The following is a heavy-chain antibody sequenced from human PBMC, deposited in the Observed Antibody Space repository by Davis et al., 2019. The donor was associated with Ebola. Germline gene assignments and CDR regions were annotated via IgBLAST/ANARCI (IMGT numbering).Heavy chain of an antibody. CDR2: IYTGDSDT. V-gene: IGHV5-51*01. CDR1: GNSFTSHW. J-gene: IGHJ3*02. CDR3: TRQGRGFDI. Sequence: GESLKISCKASGNSFTSHWIGWVRQMPGKGLEWMGIIYTGDSDTRYSPSFQGQVTMSADTSIATAYLQWNRLQASDTATYYCTRQGRGFDIWGQGTTVTVSS.